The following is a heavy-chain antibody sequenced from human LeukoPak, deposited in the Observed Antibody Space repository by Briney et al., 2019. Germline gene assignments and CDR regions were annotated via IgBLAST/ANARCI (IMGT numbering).Heavy chain of an antibody. CDR1: GFTFDDYG. D-gene: IGHD3-3*01. Sequence: GGSLRLSCAASGFTFDDYGMSWVRQAPGKGLEWVSGINWNGGSTGYADSVKGRFTISRVNAKNSLYLQMNSLRAEDTALYYCTSSYDFWSGYQVGFDYWGQGTLVTVSS. V-gene: IGHV3-20*04. CDR2: INWNGGST. J-gene: IGHJ4*02. CDR3: TSSYDFWSGYQVGFDY.